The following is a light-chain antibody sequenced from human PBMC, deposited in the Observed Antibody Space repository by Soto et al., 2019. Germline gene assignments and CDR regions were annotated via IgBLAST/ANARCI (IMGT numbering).Light chain of an antibody. CDR2: ATS. J-gene: IGKJ5*01. CDR1: QALSTW. Sequence: DIQMTHSPSSLSASVGDTVTINCRASQALSTWLAWYQRKPGQVPNLLIYATSSLQSGVPSRFSGSGSGTDLTLTISSLQPEDLGTYYCQQANSFPITLGQGTRLEIK. V-gene: IGKV1-12*01. CDR3: QQANSFPIT.